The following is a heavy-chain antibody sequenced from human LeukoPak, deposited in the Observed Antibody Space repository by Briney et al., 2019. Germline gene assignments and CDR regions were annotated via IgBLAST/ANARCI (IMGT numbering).Heavy chain of an antibody. CDR3: AKDRTWVVTTDYYYYGMDV. Sequence: PGGSLRLSCAASRFTFDDYGMSWVRQAPGKGLVWVSSINWKGVSIGYADSVKGRFTISRDNAKKSLYLQMNSLRAEDTAVYYCAKDRTWVVTTDYYYYGMDVWGQGTTVTVSS. CDR2: INWKGVSI. CDR1: RFTFDDYG. D-gene: IGHD2-21*02. V-gene: IGHV3-20*04. J-gene: IGHJ6*02.